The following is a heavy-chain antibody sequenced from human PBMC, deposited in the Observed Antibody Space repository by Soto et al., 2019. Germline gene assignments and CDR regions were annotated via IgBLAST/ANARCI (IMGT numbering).Heavy chain of an antibody. J-gene: IGHJ5*02. CDR1: GGSISSGGYY. CDR2: IYYIGTT. V-gene: IGHV4-39*01. D-gene: IGHD2-15*01. Sequence: SETLSLTCTVSGGSISSGGYYWSWIRQHPGKGLDLIGYIYYIGTTYYNSSLKSRVTISVDTSKNQFFLNLNSVTAADTAVYYFGRHGIYCSGGNCYQNNWFDPWGRGTLVTVSS. CDR3: GRHGIYCSGGNCYQNNWFDP.